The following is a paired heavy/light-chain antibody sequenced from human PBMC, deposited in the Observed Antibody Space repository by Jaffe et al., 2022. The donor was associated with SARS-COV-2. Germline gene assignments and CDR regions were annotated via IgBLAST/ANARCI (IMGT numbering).Light chain of an antibody. CDR3: LQHDNFPLT. Sequence: ETTLAQSPAFMSATPGDKVTISCKASQDIDDDVNWYQQKPGEAPIFIIQEATTLVPGIPPRFSGSGYGTDFTLTINDIESEDAAYYFCLQHDNFPLTFGGGTKVEIK. V-gene: IGKV5-2*01. J-gene: IGKJ4*01. CDR1: QDIDDD. CDR2: EAT.
Heavy chain of an antibody. D-gene: IGHD5-18*01. CDR2: INGDTINT. CDR1: GFFFSNYA. CDR3: AKDQSGYSFGYFDY. Sequence: EVQLLESGGGLVQPGGSLRLSCAASGFFFSNYAMSWVRQAPGKGLEWVSSINGDTINTYYADSVKGRFTISRDNSKNTLYLQMNSLSAEDTAIYYCAKDQSGYSFGYFDYWGQGTLVTVSS. J-gene: IGHJ4*02. V-gene: IGHV3-23*01.